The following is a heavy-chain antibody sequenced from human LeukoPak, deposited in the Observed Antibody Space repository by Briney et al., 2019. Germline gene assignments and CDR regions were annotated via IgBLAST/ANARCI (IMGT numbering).Heavy chain of an antibody. Sequence: GASVKVSCKASGYTFTSYDINWVRQATGQGLEWMGIINPSGGSTSYAQKFQGRVTMTRDMSTSTVYMELSSLRSEDTAVYYCARASGYSYGIASWGQGTLVTVSS. V-gene: IGHV1-46*01. J-gene: IGHJ5*01. CDR2: INPSGGST. CDR1: GYTFTSYD. D-gene: IGHD5-18*01. CDR3: ARASGYSYGIAS.